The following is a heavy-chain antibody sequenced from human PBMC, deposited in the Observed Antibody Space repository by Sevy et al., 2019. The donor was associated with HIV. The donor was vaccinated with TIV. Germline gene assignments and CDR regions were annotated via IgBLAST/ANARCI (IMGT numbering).Heavy chain of an antibody. CDR2: IIWSGSQT. CDR3: ATPREEYSGRWSVY. D-gene: IGHD6-13*01. CDR1: GFTFSSFG. J-gene: IGHJ4*02. V-gene: IGHV3-21*06. Sequence: GGSLRLSCAASGFTFSSFGMNWVRQAPGKGPEWVSSIIWSGSQTWYAESVKGRFTISRDNAKNSLYLQMNSLRADDTAVYYCATPREEYSGRWSVYWGQGTLVTVSS.